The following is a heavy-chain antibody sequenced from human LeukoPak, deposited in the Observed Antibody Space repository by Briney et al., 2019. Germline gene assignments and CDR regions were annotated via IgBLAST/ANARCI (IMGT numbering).Heavy chain of an antibody. D-gene: IGHD6-13*01. CDR1: GDSVSSNSAA. CDR2: TYYRSKWYN. J-gene: IGHJ4*02. CDR3: ARGGNSRLDF. V-gene: IGHV6-1*01. Sequence: SQTLSLTCAISGDSVSSNSAAWNWIRHSPSRGLEWLGRTYYRSKWYNDYAVSLKSRITINPDTTKNQFSLQLNSVTPEDTAVYYCARGGNSRLDFWGQGTLVTVSS.